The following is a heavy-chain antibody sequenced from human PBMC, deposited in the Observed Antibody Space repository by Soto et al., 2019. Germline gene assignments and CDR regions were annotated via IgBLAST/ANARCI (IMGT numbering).Heavy chain of an antibody. CDR2: INHSGST. D-gene: IGHD5-12*01. J-gene: IGHJ4*02. Sequence: QVQLQQWGAGLLKPSETLSLTCAVYGGSFSGYYWSWIRQPPGKGLEWIGEINHSGSTNYNPSLKSRVTISVDTSKNQFSLKLSSVTAADTAVYYCARGVRWLCRFDYWGQGTLVTVSS. CDR1: GGSFSGYY. CDR3: ARGVRWLCRFDY. V-gene: IGHV4-34*01.